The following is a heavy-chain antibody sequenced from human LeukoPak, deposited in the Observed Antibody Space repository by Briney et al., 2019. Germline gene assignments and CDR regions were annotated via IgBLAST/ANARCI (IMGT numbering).Heavy chain of an antibody. V-gene: IGHV3-7*04. J-gene: IGHJ4*02. CDR1: GFTFSDLW. CDR3: ARDPPWRYDS. Sequence: GGALTLSCAASGFTFSDLWMIWVRQAPGKGLEWVAKINPEGNIETNVDSVKGRFTISRNNTKNSLYQQMNALRADDTAEYYSARDPPWRYDSRGPGLLVS. CDR2: INPEGNIE.